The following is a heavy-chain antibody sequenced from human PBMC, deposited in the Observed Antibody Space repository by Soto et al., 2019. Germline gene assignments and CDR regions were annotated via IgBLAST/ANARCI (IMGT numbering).Heavy chain of an antibody. V-gene: IGHV1-2*02. CDR3: ARDGLWFGVPYGMDV. J-gene: IGHJ6*02. D-gene: IGHD3-10*01. CDR2: INPNSGGT. Sequence: GASVKVSCKASGYTFTGYYMHWLRQSAGQGLEWMGWINPNSGGTNYAQKFQGRVTMTRDTSISTAYMELSRLRSDDTAVYYCARDGLWFGVPYGMDVWGQGTTVTVSS. CDR1: GYTFTGYY.